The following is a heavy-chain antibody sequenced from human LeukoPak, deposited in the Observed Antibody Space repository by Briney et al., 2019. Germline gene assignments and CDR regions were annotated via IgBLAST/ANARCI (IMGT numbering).Heavy chain of an antibody. CDR2: ISSSSSYI. D-gene: IGHD5-12*01. V-gene: IGHV3-21*01. CDR1: GFTFSSYS. J-gene: IGHJ4*02. Sequence: GGSLRLPCAASGFTFSSYSMNWVRQAPGKGLEWVSSISSSSSYIYYADSVKGRFTISRDNAKNSLYLQTNSLRAEDTAVYYCASSIVATIRGRDYWGQGTLVTVSS. CDR3: ASSIVATIRGRDY.